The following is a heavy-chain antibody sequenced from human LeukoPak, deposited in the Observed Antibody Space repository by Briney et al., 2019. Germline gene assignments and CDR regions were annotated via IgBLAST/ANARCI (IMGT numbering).Heavy chain of an antibody. V-gene: IGHV3-30*03. CDR3: ARGSGTIDY. CDR1: GFTFSSYE. J-gene: IGHJ4*02. CDR2: ISYDGSNK. Sequence: GGSLRLSCAASGFTFSSYEMNWVRQAPGKGLEWVAVISYDGSNKYYADSVKGRFTISRDNSKNTLYLQMNSLRAEDTAVYYCARGSGTIDYWGQGTLVTVSS. D-gene: IGHD3-10*01.